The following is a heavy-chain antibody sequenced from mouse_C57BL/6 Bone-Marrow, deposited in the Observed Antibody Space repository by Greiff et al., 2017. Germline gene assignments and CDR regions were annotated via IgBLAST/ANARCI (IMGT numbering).Heavy chain of an antibody. CDR3: TIGSDY. CDR2: IDPENGDT. V-gene: IGHV14-4*01. CDR1: GFNIKDDY. J-gene: IGHJ2*01. Sequence: EVQLQQSGAELVRPGASVKLSCTASGFNIKDDYMHWVKQRPEQGLEWIGWIDPENGDTEYDSKVQGKATITADTSANTAYLQLSSLTSEDTAVYYCTIGSDYWGQGTTLTVSA. D-gene: IGHD2-2*01.